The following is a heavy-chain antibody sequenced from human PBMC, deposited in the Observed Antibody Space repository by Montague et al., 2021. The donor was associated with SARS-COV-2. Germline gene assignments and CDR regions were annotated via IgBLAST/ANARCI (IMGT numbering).Heavy chain of an antibody. CDR3: ARHSTTHAFDP. D-gene: IGHD1-1*01. V-gene: IGHV4-39*01. CDR1: SGSISPSDTHY. Sequence: SETLSLTCVVSSGSISPSDTHYWGWVRQAPGKGLEWIATISYSGCTPYNPPLRSRVTISVDAAKNQISLNLRSVTAADTSVYYCARHSTTHAFDPWGQGVLVTVSS. CDR2: ISYSGCT. J-gene: IGHJ5*02.